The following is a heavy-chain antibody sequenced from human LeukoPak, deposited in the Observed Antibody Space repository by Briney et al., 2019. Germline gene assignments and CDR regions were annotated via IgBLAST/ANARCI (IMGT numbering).Heavy chain of an antibody. CDR3: AKRLGYYDSSEGYFDQ. V-gene: IGHV3-30*18. CDR1: GFTFSSFG. CDR2: ISYDGSYK. J-gene: IGHJ4*02. Sequence: GGSLRLSCAASGFTFSSFGMPWVRQAPGKGLEWVAVISYDGSYKNYVDSVKGRFTISRDISKNTLYLQMNSLRAEDTAVYYCAKRLGYYDSSEGYFDQWGQGTLVTVSS. D-gene: IGHD3-22*01.